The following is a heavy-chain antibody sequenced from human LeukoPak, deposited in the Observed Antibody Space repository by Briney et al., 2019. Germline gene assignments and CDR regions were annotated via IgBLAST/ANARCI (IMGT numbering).Heavy chain of an antibody. V-gene: IGHV1-69*13. CDR1: GGTFISYA. J-gene: IGHJ6*02. CDR3: ARALAVAGGYYYYGMDV. Sequence: SVKVSCKASGGTFISYAISWVRQAPGQGLEWMGGIIPIFGTANYAQKFQGRVTITADESTSTAYMELSSLRSEDTAVYYCARALAVAGGYYYYGMDVWGQGTTVTVSS. CDR2: IIPIFGTA. D-gene: IGHD6-19*01.